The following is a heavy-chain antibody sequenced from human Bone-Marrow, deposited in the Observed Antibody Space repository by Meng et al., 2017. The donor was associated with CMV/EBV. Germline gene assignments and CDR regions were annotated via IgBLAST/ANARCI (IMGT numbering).Heavy chain of an antibody. J-gene: IGHJ4*02. D-gene: IGHD3-3*01. V-gene: IGHV3-33*06. CDR2: IWYDGSNK. Sequence: GESLRLSCAASGFTFSSYGMHWVRQAPGKGLEWVAVIWYDGSNKYYADSVKGRFTISRDNSKNTLYLQMNSLRAEDTAVYYCAKAARGYDFWSGYYFDYWGQGTLVTVSS. CDR3: AKAARGYDFWSGYYFDY. CDR1: GFTFSSYG.